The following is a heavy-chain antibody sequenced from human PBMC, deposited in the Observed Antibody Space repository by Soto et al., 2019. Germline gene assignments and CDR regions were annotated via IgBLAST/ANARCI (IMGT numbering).Heavy chain of an antibody. V-gene: IGHV3-30*18. CDR3: VKDHRPLYYDILTGLDY. CDR2: ISYDGSNK. J-gene: IGHJ4*02. D-gene: IGHD3-9*01. CDR1: GFTFSSYG. Sequence: GGSLRLSCAASGFTFSSYGMHWVRQAPGKGLEWVAVISYDGSNKYYADSVKGRFTISRDNSKNTLYLQMNSLRAEDTAVYYCVKDHRPLYYDILTGLDYWGQGTLVTVSS.